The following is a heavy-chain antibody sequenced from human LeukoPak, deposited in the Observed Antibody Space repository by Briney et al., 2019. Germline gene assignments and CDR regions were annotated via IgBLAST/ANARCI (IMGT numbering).Heavy chain of an antibody. V-gene: IGHV3-74*01. CDR2: INIDGTIT. Sequence: PGESLRLSCAASGFTFRRYWMHWVRQVPGKGLVWVSRINIDGTITTYADSVKGRFTISRDNAKNTLYLQMNSLRAEDTAVYYCVRGLGDYWGQGTLVTVSS. J-gene: IGHJ4*02. CDR3: VRGLGDY. CDR1: GFTFRRYW.